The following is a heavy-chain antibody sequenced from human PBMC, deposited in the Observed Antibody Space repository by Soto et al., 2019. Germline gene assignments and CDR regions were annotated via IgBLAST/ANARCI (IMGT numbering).Heavy chain of an antibody. CDR2: IIPILGIA. Sequence: QVQLVQSGAEVKKPGSSVKVSCKASGGTFSSYTISWVRQAPGQGLEWMGRIIPILGIANYAQKFQGRVTITADKSTSTAYMELSSLRSDDTAVYYCARDDCSGGSCYRFDYWGQGTLVTVSS. J-gene: IGHJ4*02. V-gene: IGHV1-69*08. CDR1: GGTFSSYT. D-gene: IGHD2-15*01. CDR3: ARDDCSGGSCYRFDY.